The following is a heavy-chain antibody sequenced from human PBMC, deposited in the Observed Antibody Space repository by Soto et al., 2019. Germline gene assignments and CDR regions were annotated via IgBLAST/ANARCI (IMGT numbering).Heavy chain of an antibody. Sequence: SETLSLTCTVSGGSISSYYWSWIRQPPGKGLEWIGYIYYSGSTNYNPSLKSRVTISVDTSKNQFSLKLSSVTAADTAVYYCARGRTGGGYSFDYWGQGTLVTVSS. D-gene: IGHD2-8*02. CDR2: IYYSGST. CDR1: GGSISSYY. J-gene: IGHJ4*02. CDR3: ARGRTGGGYSFDY. V-gene: IGHV4-59*01.